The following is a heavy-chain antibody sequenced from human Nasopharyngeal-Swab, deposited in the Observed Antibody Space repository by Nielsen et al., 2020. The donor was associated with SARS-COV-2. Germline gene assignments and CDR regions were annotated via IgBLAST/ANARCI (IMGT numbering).Heavy chain of an antibody. CDR3: TRGGYTHSMDV. V-gene: IGHV3-48*02. Sequence: GESLKISCAVSGFTFSSYGMNWVRQAPGKGLEWVSYISSGSSTIHYADSVKGRFTISRDNAKNTLSLQMNSLRDEDSAMYYCTRGGYTHSMDVWGQGTTVTVSS. CDR1: GFTFSSYG. D-gene: IGHD5-18*01. J-gene: IGHJ6*02. CDR2: ISSGSSTI.